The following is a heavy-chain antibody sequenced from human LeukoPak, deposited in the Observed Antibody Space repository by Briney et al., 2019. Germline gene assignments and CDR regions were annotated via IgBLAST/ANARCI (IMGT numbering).Heavy chain of an antibody. CDR3: ARGGRQALLWFGGLSHYYFDY. CDR1: GYTFTSYD. CDR2: MNPNSGNT. V-gene: IGHV1-8*01. J-gene: IGHJ4*02. D-gene: IGHD3-10*01. Sequence: ASVKVSCKASGYTFTSYDINWVRQATGQGLEWMGWMNPNSGNTGYAQKFQGRVTMTRNTSISTAYMELSSLGSEDTAVYYCARGGRQALLWFGGLSHYYFDYWGQGTLVTVSS.